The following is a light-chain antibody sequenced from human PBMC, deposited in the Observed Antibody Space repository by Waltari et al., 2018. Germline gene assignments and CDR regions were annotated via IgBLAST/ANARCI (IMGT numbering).Light chain of an antibody. V-gene: IGLV3-25*03. Sequence: SYELTQPPSVSVSPGQTARITCSGDALPKQHAHWYQQKPGQVPVLVLYKDSERPSGIPERFSGSSSGTTVTLTISGVQAEDEADYYCQSGDSSGVGVFGGGTKLTVL. CDR1: ALPKQH. CDR3: QSGDSSGVGV. J-gene: IGLJ3*02. CDR2: KDS.